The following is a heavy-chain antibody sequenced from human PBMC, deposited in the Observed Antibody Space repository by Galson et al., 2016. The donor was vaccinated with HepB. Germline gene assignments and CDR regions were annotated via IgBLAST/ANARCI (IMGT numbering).Heavy chain of an antibody. CDR3: ARNDYGDFK. Sequence: SLRLSCAASGFTFSSYAMSWVRQAPGKGLEWVSVISGSGASTYYADSVKGRFTISRDNSKNMVYLQMNSLRVEDTAVYYCARNDYGDFKWGQGTLVTVSS. V-gene: IGHV3-23*01. J-gene: IGHJ4*02. D-gene: IGHD4-17*01. CDR1: GFTFSSYA. CDR2: ISGSGAST.